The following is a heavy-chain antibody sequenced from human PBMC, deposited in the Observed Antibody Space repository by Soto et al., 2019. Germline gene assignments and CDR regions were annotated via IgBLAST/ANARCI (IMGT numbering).Heavy chain of an antibody. D-gene: IGHD4-17*01. CDR2: IDAGNGDT. Sequence: ASVKVSCKAFGYTFTIYTIHWVRQAPGQRLEWMGWIDAGNGDTKYSQKFQGRVTITRDTSASTAYMELSSLRSEDTAVYYCAIGDSAFFDYWAQGTLVTVSS. CDR1: GYTFTIYT. V-gene: IGHV1-3*01. CDR3: AIGDSAFFDY. J-gene: IGHJ4*02.